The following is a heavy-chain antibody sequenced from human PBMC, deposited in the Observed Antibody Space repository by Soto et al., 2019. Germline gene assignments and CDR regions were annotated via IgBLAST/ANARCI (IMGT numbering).Heavy chain of an antibody. V-gene: IGHV4-34*01. D-gene: IGHD6-13*01. CDR3: ARGLAGRSSSWYDY. J-gene: IGHJ4*02. Sequence: SETLSLTCAVYGGSFSGYFWIWIRQPPGKGLEWIGEINHSGATNYNPSLKSRVTISVDTSKNQLSLKLSSVTAADTAVYYCARGLAGRSSSWYDYWGQGTLVTVSS. CDR2: INHSGAT. CDR1: GGSFSGYF.